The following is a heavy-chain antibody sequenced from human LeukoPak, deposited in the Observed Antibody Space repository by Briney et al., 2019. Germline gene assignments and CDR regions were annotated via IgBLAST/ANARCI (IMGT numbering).Heavy chain of an antibody. J-gene: IGHJ2*01. CDR2: IYYSGST. Sequence: PSETLSLTCTVSGGSISSYYWSWIRQPPGKGLEWIGYIYYSGSTNYNPSLKSRVTISVDTSKNQFSLKLSSVTAADTAVYYCARDPPEGSPTEPWYFDLWGRGTLVTVSS. D-gene: IGHD1-14*01. V-gene: IGHV4-59*01. CDR3: ARDPPEGSPTEPWYFDL. CDR1: GGSISSYY.